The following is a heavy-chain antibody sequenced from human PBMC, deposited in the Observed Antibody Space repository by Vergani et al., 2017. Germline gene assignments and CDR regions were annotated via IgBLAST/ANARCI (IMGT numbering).Heavy chain of an antibody. CDR2: INPSGGHT. V-gene: IGHV1-46*03. CDR1: GYTFSNYY. Sequence: QVQVVQSGAEVKKSGASVKVSCKTSGYTFSNYYMHWVRQAPGQGLEWMGIINPSGGHTNYAQKFQGRVTMTRDTSTSTVYMELSSLRSEDTAIYYCARGDYGILTGHRLWGQGTLVNVSA. D-gene: IGHD3-9*01. J-gene: IGHJ4*02. CDR3: ARGDYGILTGHRL.